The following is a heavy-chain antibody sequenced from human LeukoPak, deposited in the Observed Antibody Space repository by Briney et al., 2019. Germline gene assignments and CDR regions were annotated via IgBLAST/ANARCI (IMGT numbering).Heavy chain of an antibody. CDR2: INPSGGST. V-gene: IGHV1-46*01. Sequence: GASVKVSCKASGYTFTGYYMHWVRQAPGQGLEWMGIINPSGGSTSYAQKLQGRVTMTRDTSTSTVYMELSSLRSEDTAVYYCAVGPGDCSGGSCYRYYYGMDVWGQGTTVTVS. J-gene: IGHJ6*02. D-gene: IGHD2-15*01. CDR1: GYTFTGYY. CDR3: AVGPGDCSGGSCYRYYYGMDV.